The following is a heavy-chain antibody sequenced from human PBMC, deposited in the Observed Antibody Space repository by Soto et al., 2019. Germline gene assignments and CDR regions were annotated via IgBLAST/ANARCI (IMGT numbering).Heavy chain of an antibody. J-gene: IGHJ6*02. V-gene: IGHV4-4*02. CDR3: AREQANYYYDSSGYPQVYYYGMDV. D-gene: IGHD3-22*01. CDR2: IYHSGST. CDR1: GGSISSSNW. Sequence: PSETLSLTCAVSGGSISSSNWWSWVRQPPGKGLEWIGEIYHSGSTNHNPSLKSRVTISVDKSKNQFSPKLSSVTAADTAVYYCAREQANYYYDSSGYPQVYYYGMDVWGQGTTVTVSS.